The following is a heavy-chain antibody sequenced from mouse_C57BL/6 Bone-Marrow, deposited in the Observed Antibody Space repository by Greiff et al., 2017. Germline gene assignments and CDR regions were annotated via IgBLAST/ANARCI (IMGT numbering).Heavy chain of an antibody. D-gene: IGHD1-1*01. V-gene: IGHV1-82*01. CDR2: IYPGDGDT. J-gene: IGHJ4*01. Sequence: VQLKQSGPELVKPGASVKISCKASGYAFSSSWMNWVKQRPGKGLEWIGRIYPGDGDTNYNGKFKGKATLTADKSSSTAYMQLSSLTSEDSAVYFCASNYGRGGVYAMDYWGQGTSVTVSS. CDR1: GYAFSSSW. CDR3: ASNYGRGGVYAMDY.